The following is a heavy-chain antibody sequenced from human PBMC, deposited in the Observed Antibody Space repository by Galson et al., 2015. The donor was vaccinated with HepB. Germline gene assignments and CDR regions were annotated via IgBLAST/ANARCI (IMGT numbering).Heavy chain of an antibody. J-gene: IGHJ4*02. CDR1: VFNFRTYG. CDR3: AKDAGGTDSGPFEY. D-gene: IGHD1-26*01. CDR2: INDSGGNT. V-gene: IGHV3-23*01. Sequence: SLRLSCAASVFNFRTYGMSWVRQAPGKGLQWVSTINDSGGNTHYADSVKGRFTISRDNSKNTLYLHMNYLRAEDTAVYYCAKDAGGTDSGPFEYWGQGTLVTVSS.